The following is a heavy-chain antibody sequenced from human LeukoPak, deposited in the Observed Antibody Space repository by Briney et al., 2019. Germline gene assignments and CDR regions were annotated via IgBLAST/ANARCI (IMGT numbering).Heavy chain of an antibody. Sequence: PGGSLRLSCTASGFTFSSFAMSWVRLAPGQGLEWVSTVDHSFGTTHYADSVKGRFTISRDDSKNTVSLQMNSLRVEDAALYYCVPLPAGNFPGFDYWGQGTRVTVSS. CDR1: GFTFSSFA. CDR3: VPLPAGNFPGFDY. V-gene: IGHV3-23*01. J-gene: IGHJ4*02. CDR2: VDHSFGTT. D-gene: IGHD1-7*01.